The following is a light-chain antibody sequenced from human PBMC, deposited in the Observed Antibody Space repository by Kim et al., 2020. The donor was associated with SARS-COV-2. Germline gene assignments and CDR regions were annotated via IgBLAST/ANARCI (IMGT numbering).Light chain of an antibody. CDR3: QEYGKTPKT. Sequence: EIVLTQSPATLSLSPGERATLSCGASQSVSSGYLAWYQQRPGLAPRLLIYDTSSRATGIPDRFSGSGSVTDFTLTISRLEPEDFAVYFWQEYGKTPKTFGGGTKVDNK. J-gene: IGKJ4*02. CDR2: DTS. CDR1: QSVSSGY. V-gene: IGKV3D-20*01.